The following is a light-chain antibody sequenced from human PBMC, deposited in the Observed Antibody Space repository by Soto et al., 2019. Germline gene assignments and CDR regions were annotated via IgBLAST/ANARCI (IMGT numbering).Light chain of an antibody. J-gene: IGKJ2*02. CDR2: KAT. CDR3: QQCYSYSCT. CDR1: ESISTW. V-gene: IGKV1-5*03. Sequence: DIQMTQSPSTLYASVGDRVTITCRASESISTWLTWYQQKPGKAPNLLIYKATSLESGVPSRFSGGGSGTEFTLTISSLQPDDFATYYCQQCYSYSCTFGQGTRLEIK.